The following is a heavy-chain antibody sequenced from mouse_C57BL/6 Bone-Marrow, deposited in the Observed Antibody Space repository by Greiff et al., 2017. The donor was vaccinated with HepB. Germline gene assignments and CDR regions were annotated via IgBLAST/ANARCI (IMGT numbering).Heavy chain of an antibody. CDR1: GYTFTSYW. V-gene: IGHV1-72*01. CDR3: ARYEGGPNWYFDV. Sequence: QVHVKQSGAELVKPGASVKLSCKASGYTFTSYWMHWVKQRPGRGLEWIGRIDPNSGGTKYNEKFKSKATLTVDKPSSTAYMQLSSLTSEDSAVYYCARYEGGPNWYFDVWGTGTTVTVSS. D-gene: IGHD1-1*02. J-gene: IGHJ1*03. CDR2: IDPNSGGT.